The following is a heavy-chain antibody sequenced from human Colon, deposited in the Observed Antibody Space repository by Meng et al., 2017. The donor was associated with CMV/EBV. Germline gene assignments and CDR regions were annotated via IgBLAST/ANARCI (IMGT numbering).Heavy chain of an antibody. V-gene: IGHV3-23*04. CDR2: IGGSGDKP. J-gene: IGHJ2*01. Sequence: EVQLVESGGGLVQPGVSLRLSCAPSGFSFNNYFMSWVRQAPGKGLDWVAAIGGSGDKPWYADSVKGRFTISRDNSDNTLYLQIHNLRAEDTARYYCAKGLFDTYWYFDLWGRGTLVTVSS. CDR1: GFSFNNYF. CDR3: AKGLFDTYWYFDL. D-gene: IGHD3-9*01.